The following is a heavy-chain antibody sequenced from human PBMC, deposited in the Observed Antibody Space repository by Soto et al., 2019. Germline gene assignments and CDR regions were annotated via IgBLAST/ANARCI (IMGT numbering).Heavy chain of an antibody. CDR3: ARCGEYVAFDY. Sequence: QVQLQESGPGLVKPSQTLSLTCTVSGDSFSSGDYKWSWIRQPPGKGLEWIGYIYYSGYTYNNPSFKSRLTMSVDTSKNQFSLKLRSVTAADTAVYYCARCGEYVAFDYWGQGTLVTVSS. CDR2: IYYSGYT. CDR1: GDSFSSGDYK. J-gene: IGHJ4*02. D-gene: IGHD4-17*01. V-gene: IGHV4-30-4*01.